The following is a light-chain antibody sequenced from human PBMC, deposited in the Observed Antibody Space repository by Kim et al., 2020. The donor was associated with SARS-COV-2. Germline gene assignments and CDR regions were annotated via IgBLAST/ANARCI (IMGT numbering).Light chain of an antibody. CDR2: GKD. V-gene: IGLV3-19*01. J-gene: IGLJ2*01. CDR1: SLSSYY. Sequence: SSELTQDPAASVALGQTVRITCRGASLSSYYASWYQQKPGQAPVLVMYGKDNRPSGIPDRFSASDSGTTASLTIIGAQAEDEADYYCSSRDSSGNHVIFGGATRLTVL. CDR3: SSRDSSGNHVI.